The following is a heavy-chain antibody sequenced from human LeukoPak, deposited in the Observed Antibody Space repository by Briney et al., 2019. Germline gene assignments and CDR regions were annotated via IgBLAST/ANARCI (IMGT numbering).Heavy chain of an antibody. CDR2: IYYSGST. V-gene: IGHV4-61*01. J-gene: IGHJ5*02. D-gene: IGHD3-10*01. CDR3: ARGEYFGKYNWFDP. CDR1: GGSISSSSYY. Sequence: PSETLSLTCTVSGGSISSSSYYWSWIRQPPGKGLEWIGYIYYSGSTNYNPSLKSRVTISVDTSKNQFSLKLSSVTAADTAVYYCARGEYFGKYNWFDPWGQGTLVTVSS.